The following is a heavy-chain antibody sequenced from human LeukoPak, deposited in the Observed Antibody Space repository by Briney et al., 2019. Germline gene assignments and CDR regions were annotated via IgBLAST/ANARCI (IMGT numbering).Heavy chain of an antibody. J-gene: IGHJ5*02. CDR2: ISGGGDHT. CDR1: GFTFNNYA. CDR3: AKAGTYYASGSFSDH. Sequence: GGSLRLSCTASGFTFNNYAMSWVRQAPGEGLEWVSGISGGGDHTNYVDSVKGRFTISRDNSKNTLYLQMKSLRVEDTAAYYCAKAGTYYASGSFSDHWGQGTLVTVSS. D-gene: IGHD3-10*01. V-gene: IGHV3-23*01.